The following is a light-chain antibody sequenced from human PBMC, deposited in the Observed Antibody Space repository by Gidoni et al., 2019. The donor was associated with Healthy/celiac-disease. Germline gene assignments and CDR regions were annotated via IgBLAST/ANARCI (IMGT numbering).Light chain of an antibody. V-gene: IGKV3-15*01. Sequence: DIVMTQSPATLSVSPGERATLSCRASQSVSSNLAWYQQKPGQAPRLLIYGASTRATGIPARFSGSGSGTEFTLTISSLQSEEFAVYYCQQYNNWPLYTFGQGTKLEIK. CDR1: QSVSSN. CDR3: QQYNNWPLYT. CDR2: GAS. J-gene: IGKJ2*01.